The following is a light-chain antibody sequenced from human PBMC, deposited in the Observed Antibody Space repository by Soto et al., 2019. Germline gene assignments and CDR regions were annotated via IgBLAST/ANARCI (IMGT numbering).Light chain of an antibody. CDR3: QHYFTTPRT. V-gene: IGKV4-1*01. CDR2: WAS. CDR1: QSLFYSSNNKNF. Sequence: DIVMTQSPDSLAVSLGERATINCKSSQSLFYSSNNKNFLAWYQQKAGQPPKLLIYWASTQESGVPDRFSGSGSGAEFNLTITSLQAEDAGVYYCQHYFTTPRTFGQGTRLEI. J-gene: IGKJ2*01.